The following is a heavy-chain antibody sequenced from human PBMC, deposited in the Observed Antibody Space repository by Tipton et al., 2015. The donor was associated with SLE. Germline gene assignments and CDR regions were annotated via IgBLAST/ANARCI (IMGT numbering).Heavy chain of an antibody. V-gene: IGHV4-38-2*02. D-gene: IGHD3-10*01. J-gene: IGHJ6*03. CDR2: VSHGGST. Sequence: TLSLTCTVSGYSISSDYYWGWIRQPPGKGLEWIGSVSHGGSTNYNPALKSRVAISLDTPKNQFSRRLGSVTAADTAVYYCARGVSGYFHYCYMDVWGRGTTVTISS. CDR1: GYSISSDYY. CDR3: ARGVSGYFHYCYMDV.